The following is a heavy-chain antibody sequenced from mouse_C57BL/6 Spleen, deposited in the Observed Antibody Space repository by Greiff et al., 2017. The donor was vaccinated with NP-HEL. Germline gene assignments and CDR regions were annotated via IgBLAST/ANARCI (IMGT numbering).Heavy chain of an antibody. J-gene: IGHJ2*01. D-gene: IGHD3-3*01. Sequence: QVQLQQPGAELVKPGASVKLSCKASGYTFTSYWMHWVKQRPGQGLEWIGMIHPNSGSTNYNEKFKSKATLTVDKSSSTAYMQLSSLTSEDSAVYYCASRGPVYYFDYWGQGTTLTVSS. CDR2: IHPNSGST. V-gene: IGHV1-64*01. CDR3: ASRGPVYYFDY. CDR1: GYTFTSYW.